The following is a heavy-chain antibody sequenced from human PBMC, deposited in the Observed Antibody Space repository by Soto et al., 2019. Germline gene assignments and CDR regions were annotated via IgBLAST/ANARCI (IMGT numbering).Heavy chain of an antibody. CDR2: IIPIFGTA. CDR3: ARGTYYYDSSGYYGY. D-gene: IGHD3-22*01. Sequence: SVKVSCKASGGTFSSYAISWVRQAPGQGLEWMGGIIPIFGTANYAQKFQGRVTITADESTSTAYMELSSLRSEDTAVYYCARGTYYYDSSGYYGYWGQGTLVTVSS. CDR1: GGTFSSYA. J-gene: IGHJ4*02. V-gene: IGHV1-69*13.